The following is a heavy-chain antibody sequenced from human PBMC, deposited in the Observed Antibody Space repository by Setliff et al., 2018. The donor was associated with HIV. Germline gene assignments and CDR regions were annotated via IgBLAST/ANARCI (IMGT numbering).Heavy chain of an antibody. CDR3: ARIVGWELVATSTFFYYYMGV. J-gene: IGHJ6*03. CDR1: GASISSSSHH. D-gene: IGHD1-26*01. Sequence: PSETLSLTCTVSGASISSSSHHWAWIRQPPGKGLEYIGNIYYTGSTHHNPSLESRVATSVDPSKNQFSLKLSSVTAADTAVYYCARIVGWELVATSTFFYYYMGVWGKGTTVTVSS. CDR2: IYYTGST. V-gene: IGHV4-39*01.